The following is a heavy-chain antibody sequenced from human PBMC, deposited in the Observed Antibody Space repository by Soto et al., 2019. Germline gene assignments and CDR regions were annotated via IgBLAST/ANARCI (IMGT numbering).Heavy chain of an antibody. CDR1: GGSISSGGYS. Sequence: ASETLSLTCAASGGSISSGGYSWSWIRQPPGKGLEWIGYIYQSGSTYYNPSLKSRVTISVDRSKNQFSLKLSSVTAADTAVYYYGTVDSSWQTVGSLLDYCGQGTQGTVPS. CDR3: GTVDSSWQTVGSLLDY. CDR2: IYQSGST. V-gene: IGHV4-30-2*01. D-gene: IGHD2-15*01. J-gene: IGHJ4*02.